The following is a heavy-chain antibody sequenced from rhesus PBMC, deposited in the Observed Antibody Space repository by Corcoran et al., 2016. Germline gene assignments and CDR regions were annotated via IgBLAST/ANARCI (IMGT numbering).Heavy chain of an antibody. J-gene: IGHJ4*01. CDR1: GYSISSGYD. Sequence: QVQLQESGPGVVKPSETLSLTCAVSGYSISSGYDWSWIRQPPGKGLEWIGYIYGSSWSTNYNPSLKNRVTISKDTSKNQFSLELSSVTAADTAVYYCARCTLRGFDYWGQGVLVTVSS. CDR3: ARCTLRGFDY. D-gene: IGHD3S6*01. V-gene: IGHV4-76*01. CDR2: IYGSSWST.